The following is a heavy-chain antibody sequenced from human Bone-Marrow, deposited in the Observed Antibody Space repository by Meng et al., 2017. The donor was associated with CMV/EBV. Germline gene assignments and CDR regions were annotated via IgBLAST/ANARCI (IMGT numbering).Heavy chain of an antibody. Sequence: GESLKISCAASGFIFSNYAMHWVRQAPGKGLEWVAVISHDGSNKYDADSVKGRFTISRDNSKNTLYLQMNSLRAEDTAVYYCARDLSDTYYDSSGYYPGYFDYWGQGTLVTVSS. J-gene: IGHJ4*02. D-gene: IGHD3-22*01. CDR2: ISHDGSNK. CDR1: GFIFSNYA. CDR3: ARDLSDTYYDSSGYYPGYFDY. V-gene: IGHV3-30-3*01.